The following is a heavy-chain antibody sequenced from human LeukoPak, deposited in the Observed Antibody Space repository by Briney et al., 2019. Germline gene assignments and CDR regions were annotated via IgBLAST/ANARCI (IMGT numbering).Heavy chain of an antibody. V-gene: IGHV4-59*01. CDR3: ARDYPNSDFWSGPTPHYMDV. J-gene: IGHJ6*03. CDR2: IYYSGST. D-gene: IGHD3-3*01. CDR1: GVSISSYY. Sequence: PSETLSLTRSVSGVSISSYYWSWLRQPPGKGLEWFGYIYYSGSTNYNPSLKSRVTISVDPSKNQFSLKLSSVTAADTAVYYSARDYPNSDFWSGPTPHYMDVWGKGTTVSVS.